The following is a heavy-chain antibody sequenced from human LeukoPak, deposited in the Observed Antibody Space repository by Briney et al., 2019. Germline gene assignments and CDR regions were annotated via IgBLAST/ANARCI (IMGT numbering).Heavy chain of an antibody. J-gene: IGHJ3*01. CDR1: GFTFSNWY. CDR3: AREGLYGAGSYYRAFDV. Sequence: GGSLRLSCEASGFTFSNWYMGWIRQAPGKGLEWVSSISSSSNYIYYADSLKGRFTVSRDNAKNSLSMQMNSLRAEETAVYYCAREGLYGAGSYYRAFDVWGQGTMVTVSS. CDR2: ISSSSNYI. V-gene: IGHV3-21*01. D-gene: IGHD3-10*01.